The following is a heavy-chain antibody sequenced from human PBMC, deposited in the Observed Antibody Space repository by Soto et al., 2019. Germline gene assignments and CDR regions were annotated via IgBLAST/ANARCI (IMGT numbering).Heavy chain of an antibody. J-gene: IGHJ4*02. V-gene: IGHV1-69*13. CDR2: IIPMFGTP. CDR1: GGTFSRYA. Sequence: SVKVSCKASGGTFSRYAISWVRQAPGQGLEWMGGIIPMFGTPNYAQKVQGRLSITADESTTTVYMQLSSLRSEDTAVYYCARQFDYDSSGHYYAYWGQGTLVTVSS. CDR3: ARQFDYDSSGHYYAY. D-gene: IGHD3-22*01.